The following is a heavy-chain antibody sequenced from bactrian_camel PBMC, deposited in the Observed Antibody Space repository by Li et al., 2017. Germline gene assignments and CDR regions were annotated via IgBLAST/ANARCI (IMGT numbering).Heavy chain of an antibody. Sequence: HVQLVESGGGSVQAGGSLRLTCATSGFTFSNNYMSWVRQLPGGSLEWVASIYKDGSRTYYPDVVKGRFTISRDNAKNTISLQMNSLKSDDTALYYCATNAANFVFWGQGTQVTVS. J-gene: IGHJ4*01. CDR3: ATNAANFVF. CDR2: IYKDGSRT. CDR1: GFTFSNNY. V-gene: IGHV3-2*01.